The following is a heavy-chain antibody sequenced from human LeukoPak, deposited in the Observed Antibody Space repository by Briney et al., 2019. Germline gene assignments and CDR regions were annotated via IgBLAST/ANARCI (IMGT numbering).Heavy chain of an antibody. CDR3: GKKGVSFDP. D-gene: IGHD2-8*01. V-gene: IGHV3-30*02. Sequence: QTGGSLRLSCAASGFTFSSYGMHWARKAPGKGLEGVAFIRYDGSNKFYADSVKGRFTISRDNYKNTLYLQMNSLRGEDRAVYYCGKKGVSFDPWGQGTLVTVSS. CDR2: IRYDGSNK. CDR1: GFTFSSYG. J-gene: IGHJ5*02.